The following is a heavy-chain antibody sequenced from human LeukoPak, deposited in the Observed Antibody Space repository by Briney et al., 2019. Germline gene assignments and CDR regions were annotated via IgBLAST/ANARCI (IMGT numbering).Heavy chain of an antibody. CDR3: ARDRRYSYGYPPYYYGMDV. Sequence: GSLRLSCAASGFTVSSNYMSWVRQAPGKGLEWVSVIYSGGSTYYADSVKGRFTISRHNSKNTLYLQMNSLRAEDTAVYYCARDRRYSYGYPPYYYGMDVWGQGTTVTVSS. D-gene: IGHD5-18*01. CDR1: GFTVSSNY. J-gene: IGHJ6*02. V-gene: IGHV3-53*04. CDR2: IYSGGST.